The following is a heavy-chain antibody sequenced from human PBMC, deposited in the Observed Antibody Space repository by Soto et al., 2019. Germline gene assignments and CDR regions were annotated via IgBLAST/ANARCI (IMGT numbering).Heavy chain of an antibody. CDR1: GFTFSFYT. CDR2: ISRGASSI. Sequence: GGSLRLSCAASGFTFSFYTMNWVRQTPGKGLEWLAYISRGASSIYYADSVKGRFTISRDNAKNSLYLEMNCLRAEDTAVYYCARESEDLTSNFDYWGQGTLVTVPS. J-gene: IGHJ4*02. V-gene: IGHV3-48*04. CDR3: ARESEDLTSNFDY.